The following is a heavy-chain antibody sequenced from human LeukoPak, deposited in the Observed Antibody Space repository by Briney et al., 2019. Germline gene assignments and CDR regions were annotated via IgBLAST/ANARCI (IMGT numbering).Heavy chain of an antibody. D-gene: IGHD7-27*01. Sequence: GKSLRLSCTASGFTFSDYGMHGVRQPPGKGLEGVAIIWYDGSNKTYEDAVKGRFTTSRDNSKNMLYLQMNSLRVDDTAVYYCTRGNVGIGFYWYFDLWGRGTLVTVSS. CDR2: IWYDGSNK. CDR1: GFTFSDYG. V-gene: IGHV3-33*01. CDR3: TRGNVGIGFYWYFDL. J-gene: IGHJ2*01.